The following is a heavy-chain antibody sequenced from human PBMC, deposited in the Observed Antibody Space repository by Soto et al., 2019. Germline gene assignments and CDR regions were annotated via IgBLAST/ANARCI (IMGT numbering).Heavy chain of an antibody. CDR1: GGSVSSGSYY. Sequence: SETLSLTCTVSGGSVSSGSYYWSWIRQPPGKGLEWIGYIYYSGSTNYNPSLKSRVTISVDTSKNQFSLKLSSVTAADTAVYYCARGGYWFDPWGQGTLVTVSS. J-gene: IGHJ5*02. V-gene: IGHV4-61*01. CDR3: ARGGYWFDP. CDR2: IYYSGST.